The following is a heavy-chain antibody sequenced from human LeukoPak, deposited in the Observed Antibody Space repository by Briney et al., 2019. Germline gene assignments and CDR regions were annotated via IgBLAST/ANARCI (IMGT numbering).Heavy chain of an antibody. D-gene: IGHD3-22*01. Sequence: ASVKVSCKATGGTFSSYTISWVRQAPGQGLEWMGIINPSGGSTSYAQKFQGRVTMTRDTSTSTVYMELSSLRSEDTAVYYCARDLYRIGYYDSSGQVRKYFDYWGQGTLVTVSS. CDR3: ARDLYRIGYYDSSGQVRKYFDY. J-gene: IGHJ4*02. CDR2: INPSGGST. V-gene: IGHV1-46*01. CDR1: GGTFSSYT.